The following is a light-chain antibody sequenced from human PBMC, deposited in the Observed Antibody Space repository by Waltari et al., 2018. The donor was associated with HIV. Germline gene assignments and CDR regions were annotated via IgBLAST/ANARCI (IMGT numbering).Light chain of an antibody. V-gene: IGLV1-44*01. J-gene: IGLJ3*02. CDR3: AAWDDSLNGWV. CDR1: SSNIGSNT. Sequence: QSVLTQPPSASGTPGQRVTISCSGSSSNIGSNTVNWYQQLPAPAPKLLIYSNNQRPSGVPDRFSGSKSGTSASLAISGLQSEDEADYYCAAWDDSLNGWVFGGGTKLTVL. CDR2: SNN.